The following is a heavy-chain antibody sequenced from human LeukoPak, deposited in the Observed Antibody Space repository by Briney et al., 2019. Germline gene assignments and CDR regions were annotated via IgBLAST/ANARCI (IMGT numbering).Heavy chain of an antibody. CDR3: ARHASVDGNWPRPLDY. V-gene: IGHV4-39*01. CDR2: IYYSGST. CDR1: GGSISSSNYY. D-gene: IGHD6-19*01. J-gene: IGHJ4*02. Sequence: LETLSLTCTVSGGSISSSNYYWGWIRQPPGKGLEWIENIYYSGSTYYKPSLKTRVTISVDTSKNQFSLKLTSVTAADTAVYYCARHASVDGNWPRPLDYWGQGSLVTVSS.